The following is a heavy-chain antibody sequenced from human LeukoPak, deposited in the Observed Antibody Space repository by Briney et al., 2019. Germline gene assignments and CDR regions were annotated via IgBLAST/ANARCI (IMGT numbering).Heavy chain of an antibody. CDR2: ISYDGSNK. D-gene: IGHD3-22*01. CDR1: GFTFSSYA. J-gene: IGHJ4*02. Sequence: SLRLSCAASGFTFSSYAMHWVRAAPGKGQEWVAVISYDGSNKYYADSVKGRFTISRDNSKNTLYLQMNSLRAEDTAVYYCARGHYYESSGYYLGWGQGTLVTVSS. CDR3: ARGHYYESSGYYLG. V-gene: IGHV3-30-3*01.